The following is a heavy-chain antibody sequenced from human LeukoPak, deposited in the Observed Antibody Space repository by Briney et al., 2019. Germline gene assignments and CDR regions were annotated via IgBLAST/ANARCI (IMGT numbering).Heavy chain of an antibody. D-gene: IGHD3-10*01. CDR1: GGSFFSSGYYY. V-gene: IGHV4-61*02. Sequence: SETLSLTCTVSGGSFFSSGYYYWSWIRQPAGKGLEWIGRISTSGTTNYNPSLKSRVTISVDTSKNEFSLSLTSVTAADTAVYYCARNYYYGSGSYPFDYWGQGTLVTVSS. J-gene: IGHJ4*02. CDR2: ISTSGTT. CDR3: ARNYYYGSGSYPFDY.